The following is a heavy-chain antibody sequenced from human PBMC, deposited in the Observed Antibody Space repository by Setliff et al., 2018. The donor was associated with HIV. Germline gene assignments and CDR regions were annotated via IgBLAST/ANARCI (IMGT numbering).Heavy chain of an antibody. D-gene: IGHD6-13*01. V-gene: IGHV3-74*01. CDR3: ARGTSRTSWYDFDY. CDR1: GLTFSNHW. CDR2: INRDGTAT. J-gene: IGHJ4*02. Sequence: GGSLRLSCTASGLTFSNHWMYWLRQVPGKGLVWVSRINRDGTATVYADSVKGRFIISRDNAKNFGYLQVNSLRAEDTALYYCARGTSRTSWYDFDYWGQGTLVTVSS.